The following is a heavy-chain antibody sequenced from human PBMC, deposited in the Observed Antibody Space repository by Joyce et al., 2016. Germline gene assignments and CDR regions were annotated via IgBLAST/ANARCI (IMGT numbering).Heavy chain of an antibody. Sequence: EVQLVESGGGLVQPGGSLRLSCAASGFNFGIYWMSWVRHVPGKGLYWVANINQDGNEKYYVDSMEGRFTISRDNAKNSLYLQMNSLRVEDTAVYYCARAVTTGTVDYWGQGTLVTVSS. CDR2: INQDGNEK. CDR1: GFNFGIYW. J-gene: IGHJ4*02. CDR3: ARAVTTGTVDY. V-gene: IGHV3-7*01. D-gene: IGHD4-11*01.